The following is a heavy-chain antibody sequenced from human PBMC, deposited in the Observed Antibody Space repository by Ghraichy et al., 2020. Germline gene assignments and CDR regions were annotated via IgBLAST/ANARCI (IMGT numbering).Heavy chain of an antibody. Sequence: GESLNISCAASGFTFSSYAMSWVRQAPGKGLEWVSAISGSGGSTYYADSVKGRFTISRDNSKNTLYLQMNSLRAEDTAVYYCAKGYGDYPRGWYFDLWGRGTLVTVSS. CDR2: ISGSGGST. V-gene: IGHV3-23*01. D-gene: IGHD4-17*01. CDR1: GFTFSSYA. J-gene: IGHJ2*01. CDR3: AKGYGDYPRGWYFDL.